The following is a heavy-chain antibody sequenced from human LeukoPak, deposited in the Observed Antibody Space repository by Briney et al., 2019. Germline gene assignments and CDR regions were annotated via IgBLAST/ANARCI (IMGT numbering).Heavy chain of an antibody. Sequence: GGSLRLSCAASRFTFSSYSMTWLRQTPGKGLEWASGISDSGDSTYYADSVKGRFTISRDNSRNTLYLEMNSLRAEDTAVYYCTKWSGFGNDWGQGTLVTVSS. CDR1: RFTFSSYS. J-gene: IGHJ4*02. CDR2: ISDSGDST. V-gene: IGHV3-23*01. D-gene: IGHD3-10*01. CDR3: TKWSGFGND.